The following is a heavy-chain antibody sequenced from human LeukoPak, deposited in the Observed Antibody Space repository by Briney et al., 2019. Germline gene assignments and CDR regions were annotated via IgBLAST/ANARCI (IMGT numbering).Heavy chain of an antibody. CDR2: IIPIFGTA. Sequence: GASVKVSCKASGGTFSSYAISWVRQAPGQGLEWMGGIIPIFGTANYAQKFQGRVTITADESTSTAYMELSSLRSEDTAVYYCARSMVAYQITKQPFDYWGQGTLVTVSS. V-gene: IGHV1-69*13. J-gene: IGHJ4*02. CDR1: GGTFSSYA. D-gene: IGHD1/OR15-1a*01. CDR3: ARSMVAYQITKQPFDY.